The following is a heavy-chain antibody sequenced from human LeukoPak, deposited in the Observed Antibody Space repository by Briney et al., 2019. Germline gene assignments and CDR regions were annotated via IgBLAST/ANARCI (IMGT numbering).Heavy chain of an antibody. CDR2: IYDSGST. D-gene: IGHD3-10*01. V-gene: IGHV4-39*01. J-gene: IGHJ4*02. CDR1: GGSISSSSYY. Sequence: SETLSLTCTVSGGSISSSSYYWGWIRQPPGKGLEWSGSIYDSGSTYYNPSLKSRVTISVDTSKNQFSRKLSSVTAADPAVYYCATVLLWFGEPNSPRYFDYWGKGTLVTVSS. CDR3: ATVLLWFGEPNSPRYFDY.